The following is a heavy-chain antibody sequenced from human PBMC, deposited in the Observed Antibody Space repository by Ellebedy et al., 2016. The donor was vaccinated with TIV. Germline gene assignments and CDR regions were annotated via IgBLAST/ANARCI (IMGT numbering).Heavy chain of an antibody. V-gene: IGHV3-30*04. Sequence: GESLKISCAAPGFTSSGYAMHWVRQSPGKGLEWVAFMSGDGGVQHYADSVKGRFTVSRDNPKSTVYLQMNSLRAEDTALYFCARGKGPGSFLVDFWGQGTLVTVSS. CDR3: ARGKGPGSFLVDF. CDR2: MSGDGGVQ. J-gene: IGHJ4*02. CDR1: GFTSSGYA.